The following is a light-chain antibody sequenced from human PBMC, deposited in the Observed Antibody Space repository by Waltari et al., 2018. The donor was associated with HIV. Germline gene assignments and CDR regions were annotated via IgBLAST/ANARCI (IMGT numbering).Light chain of an antibody. CDR2: DVS. CDR1: SSDVGGYNF. Sequence: QSALTQPAYVSGSPGQSITISCPGTSSDVGGYNFVSWYQQHPGKAPKLMIYDVSNRPSGVSNRFSGSKSGNTASLTISGLQAEDEADYYCSSYTSSSTLEVFGGGTKLTVL. CDR3: SSYTSSSTLEV. J-gene: IGLJ3*02. V-gene: IGLV2-14*03.